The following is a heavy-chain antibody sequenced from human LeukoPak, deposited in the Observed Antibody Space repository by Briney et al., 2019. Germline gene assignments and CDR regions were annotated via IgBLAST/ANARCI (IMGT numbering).Heavy chain of an antibody. V-gene: IGHV1-2*02. Sequence: PGGSLRLSCAASGYTFTGYYMHWVRQAPGQGLEWMGWINPDSGGTNYAQKFQGTVTMTRDTSISTAYMELSRLKSDDTAVYYCARASFDRSGYPLWDAFDIWGQGTMVTVSS. J-gene: IGHJ3*02. CDR3: ARASFDRSGYPLWDAFDI. CDR2: INPDSGGT. D-gene: IGHD3-22*01. CDR1: GYTFTGYY.